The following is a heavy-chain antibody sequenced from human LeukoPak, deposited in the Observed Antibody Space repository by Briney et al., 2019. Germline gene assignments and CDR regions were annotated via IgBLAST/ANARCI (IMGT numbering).Heavy chain of an antibody. CDR3: AKGPFRDSWYNWFDP. D-gene: IGHD6-13*01. CDR1: GFTFSSYG. V-gene: IGHV3-30*02. J-gene: IGHJ5*02. Sequence: GGSLRLSCAASGFTFSSYGMHWVRQAPGKGLEWVAFIRYDGTNKYYADSVKGRFTISRDNSKNTLYLQMNSLRAEDTAVYYCAKGPFRDSWYNWFDPWGQGTLVTVSS. CDR2: IRYDGTNK.